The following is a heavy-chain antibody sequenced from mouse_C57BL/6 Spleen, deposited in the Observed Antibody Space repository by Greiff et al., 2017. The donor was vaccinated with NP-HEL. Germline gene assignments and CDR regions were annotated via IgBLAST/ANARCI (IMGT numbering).Heavy chain of an antibody. J-gene: IGHJ3*01. D-gene: IGHD2-1*01. CDR1: GFTFTAYY. CDR3: ARYDGNYGFAY. Sequence: EVQLVESGGGLVQPGGSLSLSCAASGFTFTAYYMSWVRQPPGKALEWLGFIRNKANGYTTEYSASVKGRFTISRDNSQSILYLQMNALRAEDSATYYCARYDGNYGFAYWGQGTLVTVSA. V-gene: IGHV7-3*01. CDR2: IRNKANGYTT.